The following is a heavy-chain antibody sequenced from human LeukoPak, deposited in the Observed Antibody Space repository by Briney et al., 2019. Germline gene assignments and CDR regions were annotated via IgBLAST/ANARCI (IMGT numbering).Heavy chain of an antibody. J-gene: IGHJ4*02. V-gene: IGHV4-31*11. Sequence: SQTLSLTCAVSGDSVTSGGYYWTWIRHHPGKGLVWIGYISNSGTTSYNPSLKSRVTISLDTSKNQFSLKVSSVTAADTAVYYCARHSSGYLSYFDYWGQGTLVPVSS. CDR1: GDSVTSGGYY. CDR3: ARHSSGYLSYFDY. D-gene: IGHD3-22*01. CDR2: ISNSGTT.